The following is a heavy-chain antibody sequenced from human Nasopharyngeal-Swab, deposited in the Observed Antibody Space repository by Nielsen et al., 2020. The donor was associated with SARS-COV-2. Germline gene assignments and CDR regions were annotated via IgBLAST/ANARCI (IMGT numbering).Heavy chain of an antibody. CDR2: ISGSGGST. CDR1: GFTFSSYA. Sequence: GESLKISCAASGFTFSSYAMSWVRQAPGKGLEWVSAISGSGGSTYYADSVKGRFTIPRDNSKNTLYLQMNSLRAEDTAVYYCAKYYGDYPYYYYYMDVWGKGTTVTVSS. D-gene: IGHD4-17*01. V-gene: IGHV3-23*01. CDR3: AKYYGDYPYYYYYMDV. J-gene: IGHJ6*03.